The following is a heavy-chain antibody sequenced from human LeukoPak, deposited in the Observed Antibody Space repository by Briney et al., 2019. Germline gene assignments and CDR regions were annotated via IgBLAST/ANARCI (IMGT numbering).Heavy chain of an antibody. V-gene: IGHV3-21*01. J-gene: IGHJ6*03. D-gene: IGHD3-9*01. CDR3: AKTGSRGGTFRPSYYYYYMDV. CDR2: ISTRSTYI. CDR1: GFTFSTYS. Sequence: GGSLRLSCAASGFTFSTYSMNWVRQAPGKGLEWVSCISTRSTYIYYADSVKGRFTISRDNSKNTLYLQMNSLRPEDTALYYCAKTGSRGGTFRPSYYYYYMDVWDKGTTVTISS.